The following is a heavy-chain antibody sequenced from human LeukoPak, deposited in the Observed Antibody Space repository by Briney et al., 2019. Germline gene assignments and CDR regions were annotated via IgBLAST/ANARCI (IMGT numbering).Heavy chain of an antibody. J-gene: IGHJ5*02. V-gene: IGHV4-34*01. CDR2: INHSGST. CDR1: GGSFSGYY. Sequence: SETLSLTCAVYGGSFSGYYWSWIRQPPGKGLERIGEINHSGSTNYNPSLKSRVTISVDTSKNQFSLKLSSVTAADTAVYYCARGGFPYYDFWSGYPPTQFDPWGQGTLVTVSS. CDR3: ARGGFPYYDFWSGYPPTQFDP. D-gene: IGHD3-3*01.